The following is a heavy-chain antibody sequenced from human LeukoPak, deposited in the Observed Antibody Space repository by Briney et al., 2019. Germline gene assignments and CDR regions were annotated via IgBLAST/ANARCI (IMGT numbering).Heavy chain of an antibody. Sequence: PGGPLRLPCAATGFTFSNNAMTWVRQAPGEGLEWVSTITGSDDSTYYADSVKDRFTISRDYSKNTVFLQLNNLRAEDTDMYYCAKGPQLYSGYHPDYWGQGTLVTVSS. D-gene: IGHD3-22*01. CDR2: ITGSDDST. CDR3: AKGPQLYSGYHPDY. CDR1: GFTFSNNA. J-gene: IGHJ4*02. V-gene: IGHV3-23*01.